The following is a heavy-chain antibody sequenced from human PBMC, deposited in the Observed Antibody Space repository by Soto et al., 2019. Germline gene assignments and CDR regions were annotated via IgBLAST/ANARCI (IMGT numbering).Heavy chain of an antibody. CDR3: ARLHYYGSGSYGGYYYGMDV. CDR1: GYTFTSYG. Sequence: QVQLVQSGAEVKKPGASVKVSCKASGYTFTSYGISWVRQAPGQGLEWMGWISASNGNTTFAKKLQGRVTRTTDTXXSTAYMELRSLRSDDTAVYYCARLHYYGSGSYGGYYYGMDVWGQGTTVTVSS. D-gene: IGHD3-10*01. J-gene: IGHJ6*02. V-gene: IGHV1-18*01. CDR2: ISASNGNT.